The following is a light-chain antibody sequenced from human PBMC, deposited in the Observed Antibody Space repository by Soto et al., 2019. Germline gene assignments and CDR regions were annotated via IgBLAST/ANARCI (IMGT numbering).Light chain of an antibody. CDR1: QSVSSSH. CDR3: YQYGSSPWT. Sequence: EIVLTQSPGTLSLSPGERATLSCRASQSVSSSHLAWYQQKRGQAPRLLIYGASRRATGIPDRFSGSDAGKDFTLNISRVEPEDFAVYYCYQYGSSPWTFGQGTKVDIK. V-gene: IGKV3-20*01. J-gene: IGKJ1*01. CDR2: GAS.